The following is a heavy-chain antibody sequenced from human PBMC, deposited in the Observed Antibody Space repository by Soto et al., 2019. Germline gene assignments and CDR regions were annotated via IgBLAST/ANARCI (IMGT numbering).Heavy chain of an antibody. CDR3: ALAGYDSNYYAATPLRAGHF. CDR1: GFTFSDYY. Sequence: QVQLVVSGGGLVKPGGSLRISCAASGFTFSDYYISWIRQAPGKGLEWVSYISSSGSIIYYADSVKGRFTISRDNAKNSLYLQMNSLRAEDTAVYYCALAGYDSNYYAATPLRAGHFWGQGTLVTVSS. J-gene: IGHJ4*02. CDR2: ISSSGSII. V-gene: IGHV3-11*01. D-gene: IGHD4-4*01.